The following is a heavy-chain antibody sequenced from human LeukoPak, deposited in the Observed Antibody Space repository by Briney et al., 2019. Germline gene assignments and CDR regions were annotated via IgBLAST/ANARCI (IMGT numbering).Heavy chain of an antibody. CDR2: IWYDGSKE. D-gene: IGHD7-27*01. Sequence: GGSLRLSCAASGFPFSSYGMHWVRQAPGQGLERVAFIWYDGSKEYYEDSVKGRFTISRDNSKNTLYLQMNSLRAEDTTVYYCARDRGDFYYMDVWGTGTTVTVSS. CDR3: ARDRGDFYYMDV. CDR1: GFPFSSYG. J-gene: IGHJ6*03. V-gene: IGHV3-33*01.